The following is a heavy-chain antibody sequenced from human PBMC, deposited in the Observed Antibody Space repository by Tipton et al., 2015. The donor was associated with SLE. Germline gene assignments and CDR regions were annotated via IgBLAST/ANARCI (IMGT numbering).Heavy chain of an antibody. J-gene: IGHJ4*02. CDR2: ISHTGST. Sequence: TLSLTCAVYGGSISAYYWSWIRQPPGKGLEWIGEISHTGSTNFNPSRKSRVAISADTSKRQFSLKLSSVTAADTAVYYCATRGSSSWYFFDYWGQGTLVTVSS. CDR3: ATRGSSSWYFFDY. CDR1: GGSISAYY. D-gene: IGHD6-13*01. V-gene: IGHV4-34*01.